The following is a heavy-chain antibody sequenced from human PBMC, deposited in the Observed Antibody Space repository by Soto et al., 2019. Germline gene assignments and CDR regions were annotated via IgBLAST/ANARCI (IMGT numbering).Heavy chain of an antibody. CDR2: MNPNSGNT. D-gene: IGHD4-17*01. V-gene: IGHV1-8*01. J-gene: IGHJ6*02. CDR1: GYTFTSYD. Sequence: QVQLVQSGAEVKKPGAPVKVSCKASGYTFTSYDINWVRQATGQGLEWMGWMNPNSGNTGHAQKFQGRVTMTRTTSISTAYMELSSLSSADTAVYYCARTVSTGYYYYGMDVWGQGTTVTVSS. CDR3: ARTVSTGYYYYGMDV.